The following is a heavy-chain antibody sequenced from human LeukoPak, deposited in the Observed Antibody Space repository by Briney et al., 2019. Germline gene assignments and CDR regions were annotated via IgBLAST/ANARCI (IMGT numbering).Heavy chain of an antibody. J-gene: IGHJ4*02. CDR2: ISSSSSYT. V-gene: IGHV3-11*06. CDR1: GFTFSDYY. D-gene: IGHD7-27*01. Sequence: KPGGSLRLSCAASGFTFSDYYMSWIRQAPGKGLEWVSYISSSSSYTNYADSVKGRFTISRDNAKNSLYPQMNSLRAEDTAVYYCARDQANWLLDYWGQGTLVTVSS. CDR3: ARDQANWLLDY.